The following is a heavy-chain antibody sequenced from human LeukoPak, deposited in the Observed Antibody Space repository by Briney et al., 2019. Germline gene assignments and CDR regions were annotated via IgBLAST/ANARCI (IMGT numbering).Heavy chain of an antibody. V-gene: IGHV4-38-2*01. J-gene: IGHJ6*03. Sequence: PSETLSLTCAVSGYSISSGYYWGWIRQPPGKGLEWIGSIYHSGSTYYNPSLKSRVTISVDTSKNQFSLKLSSVTAADAAVYYCARQAGGYSCGYHYYYYMDVWGKGTTVTVSS. CDR1: GYSISSGYY. D-gene: IGHD5-18*01. CDR3: ARQAGGYSCGYHYYYYMDV. CDR2: IYHSGST.